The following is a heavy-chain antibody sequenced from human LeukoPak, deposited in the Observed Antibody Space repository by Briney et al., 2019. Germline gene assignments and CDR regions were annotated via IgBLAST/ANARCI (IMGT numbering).Heavy chain of an antibody. CDR2: INPKSGGT. V-gene: IGHV1-2*02. CDR3: ARSYSNGWRDFDY. CDR1: GYTFTGYS. D-gene: IGHD6-19*01. J-gene: IGHJ4*02. Sequence: ASVKVSCKASGYTFTGYSMHWVRQAPGQGLEWMGWINPKSGGTNYAQKFQGRVTMTRDTSISTGYMEVTRLRSDDTAVYYCARSYSNGWRDFDYRGQGTLVTISS.